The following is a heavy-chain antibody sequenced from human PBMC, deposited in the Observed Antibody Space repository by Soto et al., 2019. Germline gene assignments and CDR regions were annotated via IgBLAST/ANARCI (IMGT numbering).Heavy chain of an antibody. CDR3: ARDRDYYDSSGYYDY. J-gene: IGHJ4*02. CDR2: IWYDGSNK. D-gene: IGHD3-22*01. Sequence: GGSLRLSCAASGFTFSSYGMHWVRQAPGKGLEWVAVIWYDGSNKYYADSVKGRFTISRDNSKNTLYLQMNSLRAEDTAVYYCARDRDYYDSSGYYDYWGQGTLVTVSS. V-gene: IGHV3-33*01. CDR1: GFTFSSYG.